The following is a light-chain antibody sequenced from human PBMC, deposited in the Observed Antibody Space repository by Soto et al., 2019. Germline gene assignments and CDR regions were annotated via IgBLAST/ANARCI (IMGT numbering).Light chain of an antibody. CDR2: WAS. CDR1: QSLLHSKGNNY. Sequence: VLTPSPLSLPVTPGEPASISCRSSQSLLHSKGNNYLDWYLQRPGQPPKLLIYWASTRESGVPDRFSGSGSGTDFTLTISSLQAEDVAVYYCQQHYNTPWTFGQGTKVDI. V-gene: IGKV4-1*01. J-gene: IGKJ1*01. CDR3: QQHYNTPWT.